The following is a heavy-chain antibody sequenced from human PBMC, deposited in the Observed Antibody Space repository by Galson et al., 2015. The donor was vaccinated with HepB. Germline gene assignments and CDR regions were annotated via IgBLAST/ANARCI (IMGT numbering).Heavy chain of an antibody. V-gene: IGHV3-23*01. CDR1: GFAFSNYV. CDR3: ARDLDNYGFFDY. D-gene: IGHD3/OR15-3a*01. CDR2: ISGAANSGDST. J-gene: IGHJ4*02. Sequence: SLRLSCAASGFAFSNYVMNWVRQAPGKGLEWVSKISGAANSGDSTYYADSVEGRFTISRDNSKNTLYLQMDSLRAEDTAMYYCARDLDNYGFFDYWGQGILVTVSS.